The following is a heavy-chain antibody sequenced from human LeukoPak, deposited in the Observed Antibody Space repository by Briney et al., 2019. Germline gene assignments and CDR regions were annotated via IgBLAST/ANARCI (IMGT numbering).Heavy chain of an antibody. J-gene: IGHJ5*02. CDR1: GGTFSSYA. Sequence: SVKVSCKASGGTFSSYAISWVRQAPGQVIEWMGGIIPIFGTANYAQKFQGRVTITTGESTSTAYMELSSLRSEDTAVYYCARAPPGTGDSHWCDPWGQGTLVTAS. D-gene: IGHD7-27*01. CDR3: ARAPPGTGDSHWCDP. CDR2: IIPIFGTA. V-gene: IGHV1-69*05.